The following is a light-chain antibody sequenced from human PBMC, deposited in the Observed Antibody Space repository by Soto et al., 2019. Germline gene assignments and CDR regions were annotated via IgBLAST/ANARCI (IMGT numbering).Light chain of an antibody. CDR3: QRTYTFPWT. CDR1: QGISDY. CDR2: TAS. V-gene: IGKV1-39*01. J-gene: IGKJ1*01. Sequence: DIRMTQSPSSLSASVGDTVTITCRASQGISDYLSWFQHKPGEAPKLLIYTASSLQGGVPLRFSGAGSRTDVSLTISGLQPEDSATYYCQRTYTFPWTFGQGTRVDIK.